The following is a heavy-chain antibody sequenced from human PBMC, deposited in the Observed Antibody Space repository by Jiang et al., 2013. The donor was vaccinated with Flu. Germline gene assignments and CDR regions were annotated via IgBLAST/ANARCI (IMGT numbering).Heavy chain of an antibody. CDR2: IYWDDDK. CDR1: GFSLSTSGVG. Sequence: KPTQTLTLTCTFSGFSLSTSGVGVGWIRQPPGKALEWLALIYWDDDKRYSPSLKSRLTITKDTSKNQVVLTMTNMDPVDTATYYCAHRTYMSSGWYGSFGYWGQGTLVTVSS. J-gene: IGHJ4*02. CDR3: AHRTYMSSGWYGSFGY. V-gene: IGHV2-5*02. D-gene: IGHD6-19*01.